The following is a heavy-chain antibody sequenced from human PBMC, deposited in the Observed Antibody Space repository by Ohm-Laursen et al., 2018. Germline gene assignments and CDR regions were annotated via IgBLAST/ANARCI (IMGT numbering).Heavy chain of an antibody. J-gene: IGHJ4*02. CDR3: ARGGLYSSYS. Sequence: SLRLSCTASGFTFTTYGMAWVRQAPGKGLEWVSAISASGGSTSYANSVKGRFTFSRDNSKNTLYLQMNSLRAEDTAVYYCARGGLYSSYSWGQGTLVTVSS. D-gene: IGHD2-8*01. CDR1: GFTFTTYG. CDR2: ISASGGST. V-gene: IGHV3-23*01.